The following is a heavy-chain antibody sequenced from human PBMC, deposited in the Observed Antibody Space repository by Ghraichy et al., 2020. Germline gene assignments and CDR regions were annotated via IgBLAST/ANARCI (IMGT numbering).Heavy chain of an antibody. J-gene: IGHJ6*02. CDR2: ISYSGST. CDR3: AKSTPVPYDGSGYPHSPHSNYFYGMDG. CDR1: GGSISTYY. V-gene: IGHV4-59*01. Sequence: SETLSLTCTVSGGSISTYYWSWIRQPPGKGLEWIGYISYSGSTNYNPSLKSRVTISIDPSKNQFSLNLSSVTAADTAVYYCAKSTPVPYDGSGYPHSPHSNYFYGMDGLGQGTTVTVS. D-gene: IGHD3-22*01.